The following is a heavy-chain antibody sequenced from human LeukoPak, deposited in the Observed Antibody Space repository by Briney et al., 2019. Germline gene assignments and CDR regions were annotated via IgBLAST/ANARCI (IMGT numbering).Heavy chain of an antibody. D-gene: IGHD5-12*01. CDR2: INSDGSST. V-gene: IGHV3-74*01. Sequence: GGSLRLSCVASGFTFSRYWMHWVRQAPGKGLVWVSRINSDGSSTSYADSVKGRFTISRDNAKNTLYLQMNSLRAEDTAVYYCARDGGAIVATSFDYWGQGTLVTVSS. J-gene: IGHJ4*02. CDR1: GFTFSRYW. CDR3: ARDGGAIVATSFDY.